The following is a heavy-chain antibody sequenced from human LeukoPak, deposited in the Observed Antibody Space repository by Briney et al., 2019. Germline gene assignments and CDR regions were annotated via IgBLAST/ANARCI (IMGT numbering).Heavy chain of an antibody. V-gene: IGHV5-10-1*01. CDR3: ARPPAGNDAFDI. D-gene: IGHD6-19*01. CDR2: IDPSDSYT. Sequence: GESLKISCKGSGYSFTSYWISWVRQLPGKGLEWMGRIDPSDSYTNYSPSFQGHVTISADKSISTAYLQWSSLKASDTAMYYCARPPAGNDAFDIWGQGTMVTVSS. CDR1: GYSFTSYW. J-gene: IGHJ3*02.